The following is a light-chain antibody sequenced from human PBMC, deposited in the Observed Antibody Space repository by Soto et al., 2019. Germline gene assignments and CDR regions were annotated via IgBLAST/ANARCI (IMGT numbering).Light chain of an antibody. CDR2: DVN. Sequence: QSALTQPASVSGSPGQSITISCTGTSSDIGAYNFVSWYQQHPGKAPKLMLYDVNIRPSGVSNRFSGSKSGNTASLTISGLQAEDEADYYCTSWTTSTTMLFGAGTKVTV. CDR3: TSWTTSTTML. J-gene: IGLJ2*01. V-gene: IGLV2-14*03. CDR1: SSDIGAYNF.